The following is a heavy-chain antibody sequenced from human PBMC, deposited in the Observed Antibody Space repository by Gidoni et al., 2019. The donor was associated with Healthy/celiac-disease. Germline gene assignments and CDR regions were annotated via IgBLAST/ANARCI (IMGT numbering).Heavy chain of an antibody. Sequence: QVQLVQSGAAVKQPGASVKVSCQASGYTFTSYGISWVRQAPGQGLEWMGWISAYNGNTNYAQKLQGRVTMTTDTSTSTAYMDLRSLRSDDTAVYYCAREGRPLYDFWSGYHAAPFDYWGQGTLVTVSS. CDR3: AREGRPLYDFWSGYHAAPFDY. J-gene: IGHJ4*02. V-gene: IGHV1-18*01. D-gene: IGHD3-3*01. CDR1: GYTFTSYG. CDR2: ISAYNGNT.